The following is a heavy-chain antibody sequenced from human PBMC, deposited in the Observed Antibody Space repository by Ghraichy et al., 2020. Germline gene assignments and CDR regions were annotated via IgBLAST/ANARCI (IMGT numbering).Heavy chain of an antibody. Sequence: GGSLRLSCAASGFTFSSYAMHWVRQAPGKGLEWVAVISYDGSNKYYADSVKGRFTISRDNSKNTLYLQMNSLRAEDTAVYYCARAIVPAAANYYYYMDVWGKGTTVTVSS. CDR1: GFTFSSYA. V-gene: IGHV3-30*04. J-gene: IGHJ6*03. CDR3: ARAIVPAAANYYYYMDV. D-gene: IGHD2-2*01. CDR2: ISYDGSNK.